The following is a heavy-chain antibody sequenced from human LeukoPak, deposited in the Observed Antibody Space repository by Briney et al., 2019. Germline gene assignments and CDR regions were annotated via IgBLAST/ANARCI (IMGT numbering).Heavy chain of an antibody. CDR1: GGSISSYY. V-gene: IGHV4-59*08. Sequence: SETLSLTCTVSGGSISSYYWSWIRQPPGKGLEWIGYIYYSGSTNYNPSLKSRVAISVDTSKNQFSLKLSSVTAADTAVYYCARKVPGSYYTNWCDPWGQGTLVTVSS. J-gene: IGHJ5*02. CDR3: ARKVPGSYYTNWCDP. CDR2: IYYSGST. D-gene: IGHD3-10*01.